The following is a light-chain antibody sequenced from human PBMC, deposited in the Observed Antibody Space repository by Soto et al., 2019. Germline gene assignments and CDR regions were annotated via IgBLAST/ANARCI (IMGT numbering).Light chain of an antibody. Sequence: DIQMTQSPSTLSASVGDRVTITCRASQSISTWLAWYQQKPGKAPKLLIYKASSLEAGVPSRFGGSGSGTLFNITISSLHPDDFATYYCQQYNTYPRTFGGGTTVDIK. CDR3: QQYNTYPRT. J-gene: IGKJ4*02. CDR1: QSISTW. CDR2: KAS. V-gene: IGKV1-5*03.